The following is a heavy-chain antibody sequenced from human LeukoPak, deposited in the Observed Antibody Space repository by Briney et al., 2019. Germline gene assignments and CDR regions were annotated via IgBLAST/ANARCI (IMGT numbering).Heavy chain of an antibody. V-gene: IGHV1-69*01. CDR2: IIPICGTA. CDR1: GGTFSSYA. CDR3: ARDPGGWFDP. J-gene: IGHJ5*02. Sequence: VASVKVSCKASGGTFSSYAISWVRQAPGQGLEWMGGIIPICGTANYAQKFQGRVTITADESTSTAYMELSSLRSEDTAVYYCARDPGGWFDPWGQGTLVTVSS. D-gene: IGHD1-26*01.